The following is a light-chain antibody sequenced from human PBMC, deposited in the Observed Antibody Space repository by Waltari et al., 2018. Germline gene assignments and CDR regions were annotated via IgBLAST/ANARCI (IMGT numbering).Light chain of an antibody. Sequence: DIVMTQSPDSLAVSLGDRATINCKFSQIILYSSNNKNYLGWYQQKPGPPPKLLIYWASTRESGFPDRFSGSGSGTDFTLTISSLQAEDVAVYYCLQYYNTPRTFGGGTRVEIK. CDR2: WAS. J-gene: IGKJ4*01. CDR1: QIILYSSNNKNY. V-gene: IGKV4-1*01. CDR3: LQYYNTPRT.